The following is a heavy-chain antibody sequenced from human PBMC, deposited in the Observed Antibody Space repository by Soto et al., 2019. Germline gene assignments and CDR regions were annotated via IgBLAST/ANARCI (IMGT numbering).Heavy chain of an antibody. V-gene: IGHV3-21*06. Sequence: AGGSLRLSCTGSGFPFSAYNMNWVRQVPGKGPEWISSITGKTGQIYYAESVKGRFTISRDNAKNSLYLEMNRLGAEDTAVYFCARDLFAGQPLVIPWFEPWGQGTLVTVSS. D-gene: IGHD3-9*01. CDR3: ARDLFAGQPLVIPWFEP. J-gene: IGHJ5*02. CDR1: GFPFSAYN. CDR2: ITGKTGQI.